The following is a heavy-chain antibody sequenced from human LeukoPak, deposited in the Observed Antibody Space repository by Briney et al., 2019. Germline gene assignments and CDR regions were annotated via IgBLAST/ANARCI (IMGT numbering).Heavy chain of an antibody. CDR1: GGTFSSYA. CDR3: ASGSTIYDILTGYYSSWFDP. Sequence: GASVKVSCKASGGTFSSYAISWVRQAPGQGLEWMGGIIPIFGTANYAQKFQGRVTITADKSTSTAYMELSSLRSEDTAVYYCASGSTIYDILTGYYSSWFDPWGQGTPVTVSS. D-gene: IGHD3-9*01. J-gene: IGHJ5*02. V-gene: IGHV1-69*06. CDR2: IIPIFGTA.